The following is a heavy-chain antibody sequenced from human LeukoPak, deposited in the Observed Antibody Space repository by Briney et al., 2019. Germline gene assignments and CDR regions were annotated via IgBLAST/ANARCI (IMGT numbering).Heavy chain of an antibody. Sequence: GGSLRLSCAASGFTFSSYAMSWVRQAPGKGLEWVSAISGSGGSTYYADSVKGRFTISRDNSKNTLYLQMNNLRPEDTAVYFCAKGVHSAIVVARGLEGADYWGQGTLVTVSS. V-gene: IGHV3-23*01. D-gene: IGHD3-22*01. CDR1: GFTFSSYA. CDR3: AKGVHSAIVVARGLEGADY. CDR2: ISGSGGST. J-gene: IGHJ4*01.